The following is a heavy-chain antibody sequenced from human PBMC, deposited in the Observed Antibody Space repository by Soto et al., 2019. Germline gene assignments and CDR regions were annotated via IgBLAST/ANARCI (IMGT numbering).Heavy chain of an antibody. CDR2: INHSGST. CDR3: ASRSIFRELPDY. J-gene: IGHJ4*02. Sequence: PSETLSLTCAVYGGSFSGYYWGWIRQPPGKGLEWIGEINHSGSTNYNPSLKSRVTISVDTSKNQFSLKLSSVTAADTAVYYCASRSIFRELPDYWGQGTLVTVSS. V-gene: IGHV4-34*01. CDR1: GGSFSGYY. D-gene: IGHD2-15*01.